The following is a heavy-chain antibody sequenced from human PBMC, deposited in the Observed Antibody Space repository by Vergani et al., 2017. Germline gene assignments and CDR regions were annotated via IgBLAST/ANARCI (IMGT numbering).Heavy chain of an antibody. CDR2: INSDGSST. CDR1: GFTFSSYW. Sequence: EVQLVESGGGLVQPGGSLRLSCAASGFTFSSYWMHWVRQAPGKGLVWVSRINSDGSSTRYADSVKGRFTISRDNAKNTLYLQMNSLRAEDTAVYYCAREGIAAAGPAGRFDYWGQGTLVTVSS. V-gene: IGHV3-74*01. J-gene: IGHJ4*02. D-gene: IGHD6-13*01. CDR3: AREGIAAAGPAGRFDY.